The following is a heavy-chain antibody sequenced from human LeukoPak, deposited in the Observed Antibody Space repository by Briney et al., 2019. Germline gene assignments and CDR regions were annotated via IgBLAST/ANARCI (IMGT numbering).Heavy chain of an antibody. CDR1: GGSISSYY. D-gene: IGHD3-22*01. V-gene: IGHV4-4*07. Sequence: SETLSLTCTVSGGSISSYYWSWIRQPAGKGLEWIGRIYTSGSTNYNPSLKSRVTISGDTSKNQFSLKRSSVTAADTAVYYCARVGRYYYDIAFDYWGQGTLVTVSS. CDR2: IYTSGST. J-gene: IGHJ4*02. CDR3: ARVGRYYYDIAFDY.